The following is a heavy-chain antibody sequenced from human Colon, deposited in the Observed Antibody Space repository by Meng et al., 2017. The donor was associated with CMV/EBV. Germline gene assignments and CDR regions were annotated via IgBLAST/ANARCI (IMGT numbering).Heavy chain of an antibody. J-gene: IGHJ4*02. CDR2: INVLYGNT. CDR1: GYPFSGNA. CDR3: ARGGDANWVDF. V-gene: IGHV1-3*01. Sequence: CCKTSGYPFSGNAVHWVRQAPGQSLEWMGWINVLYGNTKDSPTFQDTVTLTRDTSANTAYMESSSLRSEDTAVYYCARGGDANWVDFWGQGTRVTVSS. D-gene: IGHD7-27*01.